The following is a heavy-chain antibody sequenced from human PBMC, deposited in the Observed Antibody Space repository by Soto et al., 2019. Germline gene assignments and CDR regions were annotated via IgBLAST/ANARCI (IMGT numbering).Heavy chain of an antibody. V-gene: IGHV3-23*01. CDR1: GFTFSSYA. CDR2: ISGSGGST. D-gene: IGHD3-3*01. Sequence: EGSLRLSFGASGFTFSSYAMSWVRQAPGKGLEWVSAISGSGGSTYYADSVKGRFTISRDNSKNTLYLQMNSLRAEDTAVYYCAKVIFGVVSEGMDVWGQGTTVTVSS. J-gene: IGHJ6*02. CDR3: AKVIFGVVSEGMDV.